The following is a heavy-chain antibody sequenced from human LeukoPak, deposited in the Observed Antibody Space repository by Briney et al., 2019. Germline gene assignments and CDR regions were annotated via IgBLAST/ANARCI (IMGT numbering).Heavy chain of an antibody. V-gene: IGHV3-11*06. CDR3: ARDNTVTTHYYYYYGMDV. J-gene: IGHJ6*02. D-gene: IGHD4-11*01. Sequence: PGGSLRLSCAASGFTVSSNSMSWIRQAPGKGLEWVSYISSGSRYINYADSVKGRFTISRDNAKNSLYLQMNSLRAEDTAVYYCARDNTVTTHYYYYYGMDVWGQGTTVTVSS. CDR2: ISSGSRYI. CDR1: GFTVSSNS.